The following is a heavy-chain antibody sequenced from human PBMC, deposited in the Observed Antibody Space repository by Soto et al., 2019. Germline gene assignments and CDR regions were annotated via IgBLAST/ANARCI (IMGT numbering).Heavy chain of an antibody. D-gene: IGHD4-17*01. J-gene: IGHJ4*02. CDR1: GGSISSGGYY. CDR2: IYYSGST. Sequence: PSETLSRTCTVSGGSISSGGYYWSWIRQHPGKGLEWIGYIYYSGSTYYNPSLKSRVTISVDTSKNQFSLKLSSVTAADTALYYCARGVYYVDYAIFPLDYWCQGNSVSASS. V-gene: IGHV4-31*03. CDR3: ARGVYYVDYAIFPLDY.